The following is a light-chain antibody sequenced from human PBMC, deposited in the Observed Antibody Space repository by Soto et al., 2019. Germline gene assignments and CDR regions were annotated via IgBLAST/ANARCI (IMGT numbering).Light chain of an antibody. V-gene: IGKV3-11*01. CDR1: QSVDSY. J-gene: IGKJ4*01. Sequence: EIVLTQSPPTLSLSPGERATLSCRASQSVDSYLAWYQQKPGQAPTLLIFDASNRATGIPARFSGSASGTDFTLNIRSLEPEDFTVYYCQQHSNRLTFGGGTKVENK. CDR3: QQHSNRLT. CDR2: DAS.